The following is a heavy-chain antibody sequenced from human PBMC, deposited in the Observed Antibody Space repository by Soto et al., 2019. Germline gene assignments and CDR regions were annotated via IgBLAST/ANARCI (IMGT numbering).Heavy chain of an antibody. J-gene: IGHJ6*02. CDR2: ISGSGGST. Sequence: GGSLRLSCAASGFTFSSYAMSWVRQAPGKGLEWVSAISGSGGSTYYADSVKGRFTISRDNSKNTLYLQMNSLRAEDTAVYYCAKERTHLSAYYYGMDVWGQGTTVTVSS. D-gene: IGHD1-1*01. CDR3: AKERTHLSAYYYGMDV. V-gene: IGHV3-23*01. CDR1: GFTFSSYA.